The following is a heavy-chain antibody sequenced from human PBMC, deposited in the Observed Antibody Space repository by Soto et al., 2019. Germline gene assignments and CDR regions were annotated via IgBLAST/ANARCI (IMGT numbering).Heavy chain of an antibody. V-gene: IGHV4-59*01. J-gene: IGHJ4*02. CDR3: ATKNSRRGLFDS. CDR2: IYYRGST. Sequence: SETLSLTCTVSGGSISSYHWSWMRQPPGKGLEWIGYIYYRGSTDYNPSLKNRGTISVDTSKNQFSLKLSSVTAADTAVYYCATKNSRRGLFDSWGQGTPVTVSS. D-gene: IGHD5-18*01. CDR1: GGSISSYH.